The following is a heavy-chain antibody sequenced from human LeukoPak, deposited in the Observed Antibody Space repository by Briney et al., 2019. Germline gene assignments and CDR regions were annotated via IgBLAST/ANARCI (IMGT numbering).Heavy chain of an antibody. CDR3: ARRPGMGILDDAFDI. D-gene: IGHD3-10*01. CDR2: ISAYNGNT. J-gene: IGHJ3*02. Sequence: ASVKVSCKASGYTFTSYGISWVRQAPGQGLEWMGWISAYNGNTNYAQKLQGRVTMTTDTSTSTAYMELRSLRSDDTAVYYCARRPGMGILDDAFDIWGQGTMVTVSS. V-gene: IGHV1-18*04. CDR1: GYTFTSYG.